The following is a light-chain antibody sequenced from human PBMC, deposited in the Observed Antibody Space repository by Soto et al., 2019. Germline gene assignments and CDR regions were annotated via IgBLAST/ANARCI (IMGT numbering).Light chain of an antibody. CDR2: GNS. Sequence: SVLTQPPSVSGAPGQRVTISCTGSSSNIGADYDVHWYHQLPGTAPKLLIYGNSNRPSGVPDRFSGSKSGASASLAITGLQAEDEGDYYCQSYDSSLSGSRVFGGGTKVTVL. CDR1: SSNIGADYD. CDR3: QSYDSSLSGSRV. V-gene: IGLV1-40*01. J-gene: IGLJ3*02.